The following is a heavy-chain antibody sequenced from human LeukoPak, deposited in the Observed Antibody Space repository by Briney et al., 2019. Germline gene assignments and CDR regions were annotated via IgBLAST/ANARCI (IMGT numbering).Heavy chain of an antibody. CDR1: GFAFSNYW. CDR2: INSDGGTT. Sequence: PGGSLRLSCAASGFAFSNYWMHWVRHAPLKGLVWVSRINSDGGTTGYADSVKGRFTISRDNAKNTLYLQMNSLRAEDTALYYCARGGTSGSLIYWGQGTLVTVSS. J-gene: IGHJ4*02. V-gene: IGHV3-74*01. D-gene: IGHD1-26*01. CDR3: ARGGTSGSLIY.